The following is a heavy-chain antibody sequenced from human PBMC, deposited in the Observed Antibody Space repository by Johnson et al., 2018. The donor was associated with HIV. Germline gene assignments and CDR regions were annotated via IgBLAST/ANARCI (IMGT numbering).Heavy chain of an antibody. D-gene: IGHD3-3*01. V-gene: IGHV3-66*01. J-gene: IGHJ3*02. CDR2: IYSGGST. Sequence: VQLVESGGGLVQPGGSLRLSCAASGFTVSSNYMTWVRQAPGKGLEWVSVIYSGGSTYYADSVKGRFTISRDNSKNTLYLQMNSLSAEDTAVYYCARGPDRTYYNFWSGWSDAFDIWGQGTMVTVSS. CDR1: GFTVSSNY. CDR3: ARGPDRTYYNFWSGWSDAFDI.